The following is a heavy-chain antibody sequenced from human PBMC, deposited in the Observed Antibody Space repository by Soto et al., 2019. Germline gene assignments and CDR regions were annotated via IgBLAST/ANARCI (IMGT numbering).Heavy chain of an antibody. CDR3: AGLSATITGQGGGTWFDP. CDR2: IYYSGST. Sequence: SETLSLTCTVSGGSISYNYWSWIRQSPGKGLEWIGYIYYSGSTNYNPSLKSRVTISVDTSKNQFSLKLSSVTAADTAVYYWAGLSATITGQGGGTWFDPWGQGTLVTVSS. J-gene: IGHJ5*02. D-gene: IGHD4-17*01. V-gene: IGHV4-59*08. CDR1: GGSISYNY.